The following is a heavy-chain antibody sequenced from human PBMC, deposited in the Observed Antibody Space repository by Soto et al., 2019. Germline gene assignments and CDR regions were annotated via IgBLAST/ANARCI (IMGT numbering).Heavy chain of an antibody. CDR2: ISGSGRTI. V-gene: IGHV3-11*01. J-gene: IGHJ5*02. CDR1: GIVFSDY. Sequence: GGSLRLSCAASGIVFSDYMSWVCQAPGKGLEWLSYISGSGRTIYSADSVKGRFTISRDNATNSLYLQMNNVRTEDTAVYYCARLPFPWGLFDPWGQGTLVTVSS. CDR3: ARLPFPWGLFDP. D-gene: IGHD3-16*01.